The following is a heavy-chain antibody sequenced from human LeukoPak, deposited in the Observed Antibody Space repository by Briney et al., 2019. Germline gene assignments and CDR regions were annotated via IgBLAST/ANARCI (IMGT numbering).Heavy chain of an antibody. CDR2: ISGSGGST. D-gene: IGHD3-16*01. CDR3: ARWGDGKKFDY. CDR1: GFTFSSYG. Sequence: GGSLRLSCTASGFTFSSYGMSWVRQAPGKGLEWVSAISGSGGSTSYADSVRGRFTISRDNSKNTLYLHMNSLRAEDTAVYYCARWGDGKKFDYWGQGTLLTVSS. J-gene: IGHJ4*02. V-gene: IGHV3-23*01.